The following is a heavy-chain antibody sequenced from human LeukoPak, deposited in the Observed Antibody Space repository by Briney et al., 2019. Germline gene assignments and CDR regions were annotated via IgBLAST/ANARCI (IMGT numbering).Heavy chain of an antibody. V-gene: IGHV3-23*01. Sequence: GGSLRLSCAASGFTFSSYTMSWVRQAPGKGLEWVSTITTSDGNTYYADSVKGRFTISRDNSKNTLYLQMNSLRGEDTAVYYCAKRLEVVATTIDYWGQGTLVTVSS. CDR1: GFTFSSYT. CDR2: ITTSDGNT. D-gene: IGHD5-12*01. J-gene: IGHJ4*02. CDR3: AKRLEVVATTIDY.